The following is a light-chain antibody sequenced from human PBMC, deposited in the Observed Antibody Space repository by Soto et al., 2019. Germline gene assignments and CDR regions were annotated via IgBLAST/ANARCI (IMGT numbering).Light chain of an antibody. Sequence: EIVMTQSPGTLSLSPGERATLSCRASQSVSSNLAWYQQIPGQAPRLLIYGASTRATGIPARFSGSGSGTEFTLAINSLQSEDFAVYYCQQYNDWHQTFGLGTKVEIK. V-gene: IGKV3-15*01. J-gene: IGKJ1*01. CDR1: QSVSSN. CDR2: GAS. CDR3: QQYNDWHQT.